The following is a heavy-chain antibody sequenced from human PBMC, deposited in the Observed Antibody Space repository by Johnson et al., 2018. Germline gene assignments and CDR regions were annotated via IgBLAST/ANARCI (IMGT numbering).Heavy chain of an antibody. CDR3: ARATGLYGDLYYYGMDV. CDR2: IWYDGSNK. CDR1: GFTFSSYG. V-gene: IGHV3-33*08. J-gene: IGHJ6*02. D-gene: IGHD4-17*01. Sequence: QVQLVESGGGVVQPGGSLRLSCAASGFTFSSYGMHWVRQAPGKGLEWVAVIWYDGSNKYYADSVKGRFTISRENSKNTLYLQMNSLRAEDTAVYYCARATGLYGDLYYYGMDVWGQGTTVTASS.